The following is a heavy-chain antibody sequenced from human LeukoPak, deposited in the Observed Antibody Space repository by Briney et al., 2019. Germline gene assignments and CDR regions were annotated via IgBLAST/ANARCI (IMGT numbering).Heavy chain of an antibody. V-gene: IGHV4-34*01. J-gene: IGHJ4*02. D-gene: IGHD5-18*01. CDR3: ASPGYSYGYALDY. CDR2: INHSGST. CDR1: GGSFSGYY. Sequence: TSETLSLTCAVYGGSFSGYYWSWIRQPPGKGLEWIGEINHSGSTNYNPSLKSRVTISVDTSKNQFSLKLSSVTAADTAVYYCASPGYSYGYALDYWGQGTLVTVSS.